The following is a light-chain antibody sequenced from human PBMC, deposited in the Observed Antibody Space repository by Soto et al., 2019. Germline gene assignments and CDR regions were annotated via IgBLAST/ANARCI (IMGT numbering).Light chain of an antibody. Sequence: EIVMTQSPATLSVSPGGTATLSCRASQSVKSYLAWYQQRPGQPPRLLIYGASTRATGIPARFSGSGSGSEFSLTISSLQSEDFAVYCCQQYNTWPPRYTFGQGTKLEIK. V-gene: IGKV3-15*01. CDR2: GAS. CDR3: QQYNTWPPRYT. CDR1: QSVKSY. J-gene: IGKJ2*01.